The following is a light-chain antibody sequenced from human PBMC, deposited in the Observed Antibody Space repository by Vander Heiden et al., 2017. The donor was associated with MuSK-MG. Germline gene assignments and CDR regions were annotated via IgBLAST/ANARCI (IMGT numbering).Light chain of an antibody. J-gene: IGKJ3*01. CDR3: QQYDNWPPFT. Sequence: EIVMTQSPVTLSVSPGDRATLSCRASQSVGSNLAWYQQRPGQAPRLLIYGASIRATGIPARFTGSGSGTEFTLTISSLQSPDFAIYYCQQYDNWPPFTFGPGTKVDIK. CDR1: QSVGSN. CDR2: GAS. V-gene: IGKV3-15*01.